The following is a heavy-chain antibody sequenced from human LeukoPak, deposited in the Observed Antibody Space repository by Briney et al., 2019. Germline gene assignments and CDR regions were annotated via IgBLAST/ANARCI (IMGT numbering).Heavy chain of an antibody. CDR2: IYYSGST. D-gene: IGHD6-13*01. CDR1: GGSFSSSRYY. J-gene: IGHJ4*02. Sequence: SETLSLTCTVSGGSFSSSRYYWGWIRQPPGKGLEWIGSIYYSGSTYYNPSLNSRVTISLDTSKNQFSLKLSSVTAADTAVYYCARLQGGIAATGSDYWGQGTLFTVSS. CDR3: ARLQGGIAATGSDY. V-gene: IGHV4-39*01.